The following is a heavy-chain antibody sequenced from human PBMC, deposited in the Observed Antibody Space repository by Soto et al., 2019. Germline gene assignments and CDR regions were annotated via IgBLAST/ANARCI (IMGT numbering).Heavy chain of an antibody. V-gene: IGHV6-1*01. CDR2: TYYRSKWYN. CDR3: GRNPVCCEDPSYYGIDV. CDR1: GDSVSSNSAA. Sequence: SQTLSLTCAISGDSVSSNSAAWNWIRQSPSRGLEWLGRTYYRSKWYNDYAVSVQSRITINPDTSKNQFSLQLNSVTPEDTAVYCCGRNPVCCEDPSYYGIDVWGQLTTVPVS. J-gene: IGHJ6*02. D-gene: IGHD3-16*01.